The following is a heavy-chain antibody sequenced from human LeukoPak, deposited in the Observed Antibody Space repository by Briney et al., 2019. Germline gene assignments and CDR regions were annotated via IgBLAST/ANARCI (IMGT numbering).Heavy chain of an antibody. D-gene: IGHD4-11*01. CDR1: GFTFNNYA. J-gene: IGHJ5*02. CDR2: IRYDASSE. Sequence: QPGGSLRLSCAASGFTFNNYAMHWVRQAPGKGLEWVAFIRYDASSEYYADSVKGRFTISRDNPKNTLYLQMNSLRAEDTAVYYCAKDRGYSSNTQNWFDPWGQGTLVTVSS. CDR3: AKDRGYSSNTQNWFDP. V-gene: IGHV3-30*02.